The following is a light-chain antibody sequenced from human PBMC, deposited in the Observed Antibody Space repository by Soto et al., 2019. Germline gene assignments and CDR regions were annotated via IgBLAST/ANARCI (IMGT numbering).Light chain of an antibody. Sequence: ESVLTQSPGTLSLSPGERATLSCRASQSVSSSYLACYQQKPGQAPRLLIYGASSRATDIPHRFSGSGSGTDFTLTISRLEPEDFAVYYCQQYCISPFTFGPGTKVDIK. CDR2: GAS. CDR3: QQYCISPFT. CDR1: QSVSSSY. V-gene: IGKV3-20*01. J-gene: IGKJ3*01.